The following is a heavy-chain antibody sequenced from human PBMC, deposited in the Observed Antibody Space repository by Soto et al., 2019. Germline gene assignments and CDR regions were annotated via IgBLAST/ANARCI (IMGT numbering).Heavy chain of an antibody. V-gene: IGHV4-31*03. CDR1: GGSISSASYY. J-gene: IGHJ4*02. CDR3: ARGVVVASTPFEY. D-gene: IGHD2-15*01. CDR2: IYYSGST. Sequence: QVQLQESGPGLVKPSQTLSLTCTVSGGSISSASYYWSWIRQYPGKGLEWIGYIYYSGSTYYNPSLKSRVSISLDTSKNQFALNLTSVTAADTAVYYCARGVVVASTPFEYWGQGNLVTVSS.